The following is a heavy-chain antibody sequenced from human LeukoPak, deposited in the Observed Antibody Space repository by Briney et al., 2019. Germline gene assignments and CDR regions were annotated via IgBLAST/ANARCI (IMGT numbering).Heavy chain of an antibody. CDR3: ARDVRYSSSWYYFDY. V-gene: IGHV1-2*02. J-gene: IGHJ4*02. CDR2: INPNSGGT. Sequence: ASVNASCKASGYTFTGYYMDWVRQAPGQGLEWMGWINPNSGGTNYAQKFQGRVTMTRDTSISTAYMELSRLRSDDTAVYYCARDVRYSSSWYYFDYWGQGTLVTVSS. D-gene: IGHD6-13*01. CDR1: GYTFTGYY.